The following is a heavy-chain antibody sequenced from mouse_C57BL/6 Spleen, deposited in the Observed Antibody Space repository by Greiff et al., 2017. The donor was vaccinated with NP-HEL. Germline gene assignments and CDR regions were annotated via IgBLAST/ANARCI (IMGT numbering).Heavy chain of an antibody. CDR1: GYTFTSYW. CDR3: AGYFCAY. Sequence: QVQLQQPGAELVKPGASVKLSCKASGYTFTSYWMHWVKQRPGQGLEWIGMIHPNSGSTNYNEKFKGKATLTADKSSSTAYMELRSLTSEDSAVYFCAGYFCAYWGQGTLVTVSA. J-gene: IGHJ3*01. V-gene: IGHV1-64*01. CDR2: IHPNSGST.